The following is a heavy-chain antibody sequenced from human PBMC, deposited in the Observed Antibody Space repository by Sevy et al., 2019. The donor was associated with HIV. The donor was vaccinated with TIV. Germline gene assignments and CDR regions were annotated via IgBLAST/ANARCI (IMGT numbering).Heavy chain of an antibody. CDR1: GFTFSSYS. CDR3: ARDSMDYYDSSGFYYYYGMDV. V-gene: IGHV3-48*02. J-gene: IGHJ6*02. Sequence: GGSLRFSCAASGFTFSSYSMNWVRQAPGKGLEWVSYISSSSSTIYYADSVKGRFTISRDNAKNSLYLQMNSLRDEDTAVYYCARDSMDYYDSSGFYYYYGMDVWGQGTTVTVSS. CDR2: ISSSSSTI. D-gene: IGHD3-22*01.